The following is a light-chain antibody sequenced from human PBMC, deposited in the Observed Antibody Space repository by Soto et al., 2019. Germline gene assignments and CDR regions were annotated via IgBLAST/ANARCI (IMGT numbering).Light chain of an antibody. CDR2: GAS. Sequence: EIVMTQSPATLSVSPGERATLSCRASQSVSGNLAWYQQKPGQAPRLLIYGASTRATGIPTRFSGSGSGTEFTLTISSLQSEDFAVYYCQQYSNWPPITFGQGTRLEIK. V-gene: IGKV3-15*01. CDR1: QSVSGN. CDR3: QQYSNWPPIT. J-gene: IGKJ5*01.